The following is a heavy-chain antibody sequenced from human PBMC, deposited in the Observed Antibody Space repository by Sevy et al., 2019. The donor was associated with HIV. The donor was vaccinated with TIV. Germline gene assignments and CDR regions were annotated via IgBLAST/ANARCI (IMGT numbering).Heavy chain of an antibody. Sequence: SETLSLTCAVYGGSFSGYYLSWIRQPPGKGLEWIGEINHSGSTNYNPSLKSRVTISVDTSKNQFSLKLSSVTAADTAVYYCARRRYFDPVNWFDPWGQGTLVTVSS. CDR1: GGSFSGYY. CDR2: INHSGST. J-gene: IGHJ5*02. CDR3: ARRRYFDPVNWFDP. D-gene: IGHD3-9*01. V-gene: IGHV4-34*01.